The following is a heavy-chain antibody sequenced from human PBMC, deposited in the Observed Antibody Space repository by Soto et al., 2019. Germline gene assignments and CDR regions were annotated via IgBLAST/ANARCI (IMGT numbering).Heavy chain of an antibody. V-gene: IGHV5-51*01. Sequence: ASVKVSCKASGYTFTSYDINWVRQMPGKGLEWMGIIYPGDSDTRYSPSFQGQVTISADKSISTAYLQWTSLKASDTAMYYCARQGVDHYYYGMDVWGQGTTVTVSS. CDR3: ARQGVDHYYYGMDV. CDR1: GYTFTSYD. J-gene: IGHJ6*02. CDR2: IYPGDSDT. D-gene: IGHD5-12*01.